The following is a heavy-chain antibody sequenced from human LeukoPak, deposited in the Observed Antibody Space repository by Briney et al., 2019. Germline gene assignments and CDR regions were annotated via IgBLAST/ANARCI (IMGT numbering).Heavy chain of an antibody. J-gene: IGHJ5*02. CDR1: GDSISSSGYY. Sequence: PSETLSLTCTVSGDSISSSGYYWGWIRQSPAKGLEWIGSIYYSGSTYYNPSLKSRVTISVDTSKNQFSLKLSSVTAADTAVYYCARLSAVASNWFDPWGQGTLVTVSS. CDR2: IYYSGST. V-gene: IGHV4-39*07. D-gene: IGHD6-19*01. CDR3: ARLSAVASNWFDP.